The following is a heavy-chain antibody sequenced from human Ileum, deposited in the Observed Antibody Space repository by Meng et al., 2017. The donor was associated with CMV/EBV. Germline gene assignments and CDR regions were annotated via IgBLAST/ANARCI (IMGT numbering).Heavy chain of an antibody. V-gene: IGHV3-74*01. CDR2: ISNDGRTT. Sequence: ATSGFIFSNDWMHWVRQVPGKGLVWVSRISNDGRTTNYADAVKGRFTVSRDNANNILYLQMNNLRVEDTSLYYCTRGQYGRYGYFDYWGQGVLVTVSS. CDR3: TRGQYGRYGYFDY. D-gene: IGHD3-16*01. J-gene: IGHJ4*02. CDR1: GFIFSNDW.